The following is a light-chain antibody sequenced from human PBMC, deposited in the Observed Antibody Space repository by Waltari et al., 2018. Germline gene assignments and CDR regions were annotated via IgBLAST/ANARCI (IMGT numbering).Light chain of an antibody. CDR3: QNYDLLPGT. CDR2: QPP. J-gene: IGKJ1*01. V-gene: IGKV3-20*01. Sequence: GACQGVRKSSPWYQQRPGHAPRLLLYQPPVRATGIPDRFSGRGYGTDFSLPISRLEPEDLAGYYCQNYDLLPGTFGQEPKVEFK. CDR1: QGVRKS.